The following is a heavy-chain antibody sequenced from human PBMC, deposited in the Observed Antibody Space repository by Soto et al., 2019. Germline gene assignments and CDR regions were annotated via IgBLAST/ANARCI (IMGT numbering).Heavy chain of an antibody. CDR2: ISYSGST. CDR1: GGSISSYY. CDR3: ARASRNGDLDV. D-gene: IGHD3-10*01. Sequence: KPSETLSLTCTVSGGSISSYYWSWIRQPPGKRLEWVGYISYSGSTNYSPSLKSRVTISVDTSMNQFSLKLSSVTAADMAVYYCARASRNGDLDVWGQGTTVTVSS. J-gene: IGHJ6*02. V-gene: IGHV4-59*01.